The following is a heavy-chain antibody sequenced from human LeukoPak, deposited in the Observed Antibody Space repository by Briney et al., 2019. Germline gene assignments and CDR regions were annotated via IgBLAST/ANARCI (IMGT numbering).Heavy chain of an antibody. J-gene: IGHJ1*01. CDR2: IYPGDSDT. V-gene: IGHV5-51*01. D-gene: IGHD1-20*01. Sequence: GESLKTSCKGSGYSFTSYWIGWVRQMRGKGLEWMGIIYPGDSDTRYSPSFQGQVTISADKSISTAYLQWSSLKASDTAMYYCARQYNWNDFGVRHWGQGTLVTVSS. CDR1: GYSFTSYW. CDR3: ARQYNWNDFGVRH.